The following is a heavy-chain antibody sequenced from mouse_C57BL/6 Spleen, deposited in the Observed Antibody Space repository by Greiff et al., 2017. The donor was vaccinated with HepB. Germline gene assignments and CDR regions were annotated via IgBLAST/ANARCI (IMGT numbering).Heavy chain of an antibody. D-gene: IGHD1-1*01. Sequence: EVNVVESGGGLVKPGGSLKLSCAASGFTFSSYALSWVRQTPEKRLAWVATISDGGSYTYYPDNVKGRFTISRDNAKNNLYLQMSHLKSEDTAMYYCASYYGYFDYWGQGTTLTVSS. CDR1: GFTFSSYA. CDR2: ISDGGSYT. V-gene: IGHV5-4*03. J-gene: IGHJ2*01. CDR3: ASYYGYFDY.